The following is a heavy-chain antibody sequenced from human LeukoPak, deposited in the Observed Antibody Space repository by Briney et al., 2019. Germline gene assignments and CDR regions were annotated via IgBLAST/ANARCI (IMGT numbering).Heavy chain of an antibody. CDR2: ISDSGGST. V-gene: IGHV3-23*01. J-gene: IGHJ4*02. Sequence: GGSLRLSCAASGFTFSDYAMTWVRQAPGKGLQWVSLISDSGGSTYYADSVKGRFTISRDNSKNTLYLQMNSLRAEDTAVYYCAIDSSGYPVDYWGQGTLVTVSP. D-gene: IGHD3-22*01. CDR1: GFTFSDYA. CDR3: AIDSSGYPVDY.